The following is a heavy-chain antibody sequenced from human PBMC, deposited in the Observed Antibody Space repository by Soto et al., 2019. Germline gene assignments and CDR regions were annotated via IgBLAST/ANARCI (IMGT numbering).Heavy chain of an antibody. CDR1: GGSISNYY. Sequence: QVQLQESGPGLVKPSETLSLTCTVSGGSISNYYWSWIRQPPGKGLEYIGYIHYSGSTNYNPPLKSRVPLSLDTSKTQFSLTLSSVAAADTAVYSCARHRFVLDCWGQGTLVTVSS. CDR2: IHYSGST. D-gene: IGHD6-6*01. J-gene: IGHJ4*02. V-gene: IGHV4-59*08. CDR3: ARHRFVLDC.